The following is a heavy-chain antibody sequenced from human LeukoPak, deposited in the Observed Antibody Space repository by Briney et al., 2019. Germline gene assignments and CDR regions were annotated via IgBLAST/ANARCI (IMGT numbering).Heavy chain of an antibody. D-gene: IGHD3-22*01. CDR1: GYSFTNYW. CDR3: SIPGHSTGYYFGESDS. Sequence: LGESLKISCKASGYSFTNYWIAWVRQMPGKGLEWVGIIYPGDSDTTYSPSFQGRVTISADESSNTAFLQWSSLQASDTAIYYCSIPGHSTGYYFGESDSWGQGTLVTVSS. V-gene: IGHV5-51*01. J-gene: IGHJ4*02. CDR2: IYPGDSDT.